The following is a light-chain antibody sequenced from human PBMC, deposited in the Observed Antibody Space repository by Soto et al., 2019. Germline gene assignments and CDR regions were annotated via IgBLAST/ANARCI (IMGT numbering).Light chain of an antibody. CDR3: QHYNSYSEA. CDR1: QTISSW. CDR2: KAS. J-gene: IGKJ1*01. Sequence: DIQMTQSPSTLSASVGDRLTITCRASQTISSWSAWYQQKQGKXPKXXIYKASTLKSGVPSRFSGIVSGTEFTINISSLKPDDGETYDGQHYNSYSEAFGQGTKVDIK. V-gene: IGKV1-5*03.